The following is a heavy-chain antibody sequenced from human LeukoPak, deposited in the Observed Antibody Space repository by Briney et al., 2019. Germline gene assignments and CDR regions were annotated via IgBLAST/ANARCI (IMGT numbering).Heavy chain of an antibody. Sequence: PSETLSLTCTVSGGSISSYYWSWIRQPPGKGLEWIGYIYYSGSTNYNPSLKSRVTISVDTSKNQFSLKLSSVTAADTAVYYCARDRSSGYDFEPLRWFDPWGQGTLVTVSS. CDR1: GGSISSYY. J-gene: IGHJ5*02. CDR2: IYYSGST. D-gene: IGHD5-12*01. CDR3: ARDRSSGYDFEPLRWFDP. V-gene: IGHV4-59*01.